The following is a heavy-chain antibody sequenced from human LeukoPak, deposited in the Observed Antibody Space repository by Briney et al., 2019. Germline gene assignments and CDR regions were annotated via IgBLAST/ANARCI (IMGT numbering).Heavy chain of an antibody. V-gene: IGHV3-23*01. J-gene: IGHJ4*02. D-gene: IGHD3-10*01. Sequence: GGSLRLSCAVSGFTFSSYAMSCVRQAPGKGLGWVSVISDNGDITKYADSVRGRFTMSRDNSKNTLFLQMNTLRADDTALYYCAKKSGPGTDPLDCWGQGTLVTVSS. CDR3: AKKSGPGTDPLDC. CDR1: GFTFSSYA. CDR2: ISDNGDIT.